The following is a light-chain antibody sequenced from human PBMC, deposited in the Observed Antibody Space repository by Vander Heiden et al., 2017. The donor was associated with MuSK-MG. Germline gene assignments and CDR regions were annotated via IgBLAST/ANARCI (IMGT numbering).Light chain of an antibody. V-gene: IGKV3-20*01. CDR1: QSVSSNY. J-gene: IGKJ1*01. Sequence: EIVLTQSPATLSLSPGEGATLSCRASQSVSSNYLAWYQQKPGQAPSLLISGASRRATGIPDRFSGSGSGTDFTLTISRLEPEDFAVYYCQQYGTSPRTFGQGTKVEIK. CDR3: QQYGTSPRT. CDR2: GAS.